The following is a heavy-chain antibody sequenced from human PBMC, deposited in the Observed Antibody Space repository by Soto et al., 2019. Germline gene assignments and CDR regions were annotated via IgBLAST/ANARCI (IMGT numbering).Heavy chain of an antibody. D-gene: IGHD2-2*01. CDR1: GYTFTGYY. Sequence: QVQLVQSGAEVKKPGASVKVSCKASGYTFTGYYMHWVRQAPGQGLEWMGWINPNSGGTNYVQKFQGRVTMTRDTSISTAYMELSRLRSDDTAVYYCARLTVPLDILVLPAASYDYWGQGTLVTVSS. CDR3: ARLTVPLDILVLPAASYDY. V-gene: IGHV1-2*02. J-gene: IGHJ4*02. CDR2: INPNSGGT.